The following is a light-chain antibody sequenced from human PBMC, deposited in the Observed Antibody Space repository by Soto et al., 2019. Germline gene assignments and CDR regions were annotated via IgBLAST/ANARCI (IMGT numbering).Light chain of an antibody. Sequence: DIQMTQSPSTLSASVGDTVTVTCRASQSVSGWLAWYQQKPGKAPQLLIFDASNLESGVPSRFSGSGSGTEFTLTISSLQPDDFATYYCQQYDSYWSFGQGTKVDIK. V-gene: IGKV1-5*01. J-gene: IGKJ1*01. CDR1: QSVSGW. CDR2: DAS. CDR3: QQYDSYWS.